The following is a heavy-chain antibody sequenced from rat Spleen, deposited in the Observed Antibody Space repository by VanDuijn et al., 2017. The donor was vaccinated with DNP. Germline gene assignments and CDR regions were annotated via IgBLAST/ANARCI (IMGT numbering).Heavy chain of an antibody. CDR1: GYSITSNY. J-gene: IGHJ1*01. D-gene: IGHD1-12*02. V-gene: IGHV3-1*01. CDR2: ISYSGST. CDR3: ARAYYDGTYYPNWYFDF. Sequence: EVQLQESGPGLVKPSQSLSLTCSVTGYSITSNYWAWIRKFPGNKMEWMGYISYSGSTGYNPSLKSRISITRDTSKNQFFLQLNSITTEDTATYYCARAYYDGTYYPNWYFDFWGPGTMVTVSS.